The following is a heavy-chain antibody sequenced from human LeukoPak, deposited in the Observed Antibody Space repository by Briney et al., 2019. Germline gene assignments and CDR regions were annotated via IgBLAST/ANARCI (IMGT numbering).Heavy chain of an antibody. CDR2: IYYSGST. CDR1: GGSISSGGYY. Sequence: PSQTLSLTCTVSGGSISSGGYYWSWIRQHPGKGLEWIGYIYYSGSTYYNPSLKSRVTISVDTSKNQFSLKLSSVTAADTAVYYCARSKFGDYIRGAFGIWGQGTMVTVSS. J-gene: IGHJ3*02. CDR3: ARSKFGDYIRGAFGI. D-gene: IGHD4-17*01. V-gene: IGHV4-31*03.